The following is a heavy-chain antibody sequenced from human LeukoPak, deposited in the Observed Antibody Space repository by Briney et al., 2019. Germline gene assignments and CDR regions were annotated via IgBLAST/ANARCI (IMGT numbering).Heavy chain of an antibody. CDR3: ARGEWGRRGTYYFDY. J-gene: IGHJ4*02. Sequence: ASVKVSCKASGYTFTGYYMHWVRQAPGQGLEWMGWINPNSGGTNHAQKFQGRVTMTRDTSISTAYMELSRLRSDDTAVYYCARGEWGRRGTYYFDYWGQGTLVTVSS. V-gene: IGHV1-2*02. CDR2: INPNSGGT. D-gene: IGHD1-26*01. CDR1: GYTFTGYY.